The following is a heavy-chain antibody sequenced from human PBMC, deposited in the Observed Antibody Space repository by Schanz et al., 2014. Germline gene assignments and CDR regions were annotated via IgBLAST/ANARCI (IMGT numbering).Heavy chain of an antibody. V-gene: IGHV3-9*01. Sequence: DVQLVESGGGLVQPGKSLRLSCAASGFTFDEFAMHWVRQSPGKGLEWVSYVSRSTPDIYYADSVKGRFTISRDNSNKTVDLQMNSLRAEDTALYYCVRDELLWFGEVLSLDYWGQGALVTVSS. CDR1: GFTFDEFA. CDR2: VSRSTPDI. CDR3: VRDELLWFGEVLSLDY. D-gene: IGHD3-10*01. J-gene: IGHJ4*02.